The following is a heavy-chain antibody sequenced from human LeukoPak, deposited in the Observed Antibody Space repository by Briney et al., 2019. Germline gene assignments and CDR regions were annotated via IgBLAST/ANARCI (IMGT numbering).Heavy chain of an antibody. CDR3: ARGDSSGVPDY. CDR1: GFTFSDSF. CDR2: ISHSGSNL. Sequence: GGSLRLSCAASGFTFSDSFMNWIRQAPGKGLEWLSYISHSGSNLDYAESVRGRFTISRDNANHSLYLQINSLRAEDAAVYYCARGDSSGVPDYWGQGTLVTVSS. J-gene: IGHJ4*02. V-gene: IGHV3-11*01. D-gene: IGHD3-22*01.